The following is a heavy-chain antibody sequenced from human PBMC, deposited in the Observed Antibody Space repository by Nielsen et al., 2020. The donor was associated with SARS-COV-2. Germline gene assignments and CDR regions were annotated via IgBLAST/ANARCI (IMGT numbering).Heavy chain of an antibody. CDR2: IWYDGSNK. D-gene: IGHD4-17*01. CDR1: GFTFSSYG. J-gene: IGHJ3*02. Sequence: GESLKISCAASGFTFSSYGMHWVRQAPGKGLEWVAVIWYDGSNKYYADSVKGRFTIFRDNSKNTLYLQMNSLRAEDTAVYYCARSAVTPDAFDIWGQGTMVTVSS. V-gene: IGHV3-33*01. CDR3: ARSAVTPDAFDI.